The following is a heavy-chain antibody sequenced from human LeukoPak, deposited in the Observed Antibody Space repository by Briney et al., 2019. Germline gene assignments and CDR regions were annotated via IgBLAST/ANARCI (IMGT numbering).Heavy chain of an antibody. V-gene: IGHV3-23*01. CDR1: GFTFSSYA. Sequence: GGSLRLSCAASGFTFSSYAMSWVHQAPGKGLEWVSAISGSGGSTYYADSVKGRFTISRDNSKNTLYLQMNSLRAEDTAVYYCAKAAVGGVVIHSYYYYYMDVWGKGTTVTVSS. D-gene: IGHD3-3*01. J-gene: IGHJ6*03. CDR2: ISGSGGST. CDR3: AKAAVGGVVIHSYYYYYMDV.